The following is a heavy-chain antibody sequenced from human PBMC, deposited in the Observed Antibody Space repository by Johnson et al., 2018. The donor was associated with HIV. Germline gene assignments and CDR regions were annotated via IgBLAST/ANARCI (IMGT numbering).Heavy chain of an antibody. V-gene: IGHV3-43*01. Sequence: VQLVESGGVVVQPGGSLRLSCAASGFTFDDYTMHWVRQAPGKGLEWVSLISWDGGNTYYADSVKGRFTISRDNSKNSLYLQMNSLRTEDTAWYYCANGESGWGGREAFDIWGQGTMVTVSS. CDR2: ISWDGGNT. D-gene: IGHD6-19*01. CDR3: ANGESGWGGREAFDI. CDR1: GFTFDDYT. J-gene: IGHJ3*02.